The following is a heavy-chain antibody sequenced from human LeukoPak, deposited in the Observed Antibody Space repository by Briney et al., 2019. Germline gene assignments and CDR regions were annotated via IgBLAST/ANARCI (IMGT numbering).Heavy chain of an antibody. Sequence: GGSLRLSCAVSGFTFSSYAMSWVRQAPGKGLEWVSAISGSGGSTYYADSVKGRFTISRDNSKNTLYLQMNSLRAEDTAVYYCARAVGEQWPKVWYFDLWGRGTLVTVSS. CDR2: ISGSGGST. J-gene: IGHJ2*01. CDR3: ARAVGEQWPKVWYFDL. D-gene: IGHD6-19*01. CDR1: GFTFSSYA. V-gene: IGHV3-23*01.